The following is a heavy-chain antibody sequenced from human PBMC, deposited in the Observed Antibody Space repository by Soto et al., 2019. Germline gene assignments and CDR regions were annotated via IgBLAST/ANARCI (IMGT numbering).Heavy chain of an antibody. D-gene: IGHD2-2*01. V-gene: IGHV1-2*04. J-gene: IGHJ6*02. CDR3: ARGYCSSTSCYDHYYYYYGMDV. CDR2: INPNSGGT. CDR1: GYTFTGYY. Sequence: ASVKVSCKASGYTFTGYYMHWLRQAPGQGLEWMGWINPNSGGTNYTQKFQGWVTMTRDTSISTAYMELSRLRSDDTAVYYCARGYCSSTSCYDHYYYYYGMDVWGQGTTVTVSS.